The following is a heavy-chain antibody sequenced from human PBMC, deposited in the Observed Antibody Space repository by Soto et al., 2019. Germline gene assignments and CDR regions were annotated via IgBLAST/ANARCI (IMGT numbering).Heavy chain of an antibody. V-gene: IGHV3-23*01. CDR3: ARDRTFNFYYGMDV. CDR1: GFTFKDFA. Sequence: GGSLRLSCAASGFTFKDFAMSWVRLAPGRGLEWVSGISGSGVSTYYAASVKGRFTISRDNSKITVYLQMNSLRDEDTAIYYCARDRTFNFYYGMDVWGQGTTVTVSS. CDR2: ISGSGVST. J-gene: IGHJ6*02.